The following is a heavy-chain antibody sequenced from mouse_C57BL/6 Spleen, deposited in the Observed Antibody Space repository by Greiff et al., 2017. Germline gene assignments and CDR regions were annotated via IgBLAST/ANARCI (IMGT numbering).Heavy chain of an antibody. J-gene: IGHJ2*01. V-gene: IGHV1-39*01. CDR1: GYSFTDYN. CDR3: ARRSPFDYFDY. Sequence: EVKLMESGPELVKPGASVQISCKASGYSFTDYNMNWVKQSNGKSLEWIGVINPNYGTTSYNQKFKGKATLTVDQSYSTAEMHLSSLTSEDSAVDYCARRSPFDYFDYWGEGSTLTVSS. CDR2: INPNYGTT.